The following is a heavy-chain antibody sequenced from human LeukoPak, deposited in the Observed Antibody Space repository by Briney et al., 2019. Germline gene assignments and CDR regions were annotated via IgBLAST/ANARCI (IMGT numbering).Heavy chain of an antibody. CDR2: ISAYNGNT. D-gene: IGHD3-9*01. V-gene: IGHV1-18*04. CDR3: ARVAYYDILTGPRAFDI. J-gene: IGHJ3*02. Sequence: GASVKDSCKASGYTFTSYGISWVRQAPGQGLEWMGWISAYNGNTNYAQKLQGRVTMTTDTSTSTAYMELRSLRSDDTAVYYCARVAYYDILTGPRAFDIWGQGTMVTVSS. CDR1: GYTFTSYG.